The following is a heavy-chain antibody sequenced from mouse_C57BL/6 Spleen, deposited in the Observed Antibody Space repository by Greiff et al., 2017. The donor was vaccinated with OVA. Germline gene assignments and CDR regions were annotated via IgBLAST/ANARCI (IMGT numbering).Heavy chain of an antibody. CDR3: ARAYYSNHLYYFDY. CDR2: IYPGSGST. J-gene: IGHJ2*01. D-gene: IGHD2-5*01. CDR1: GYTFTSYW. V-gene: IGHV1-55*01. Sequence: QVQLQQPGAELVKPGASVKMSCKASGYTFTSYWITWVKQRPGQGLEWIGDIYPGSGSTNYNEKFKSKATLTVDTSSSTAYMQLSSLTSEDSAVYYCARAYYSNHLYYFDYWGQGTTRTVSS.